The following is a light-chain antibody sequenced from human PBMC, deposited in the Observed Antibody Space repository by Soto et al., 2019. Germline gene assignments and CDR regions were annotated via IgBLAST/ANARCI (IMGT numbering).Light chain of an antibody. CDR2: AAS. V-gene: IGKV1-9*01. CDR1: QAISSY. Sequence: DIQFTQSPSFLSASVLDRVTITSLASQAISSYLAWYQQKPGKAPKLLIYAASTLQSGVPYRFSGSGSETDFTLTISSLQPEDFATYSCQQSYSTTFTFGEGTKVDIK. CDR3: QQSYSTTFT. J-gene: IGKJ4*02.